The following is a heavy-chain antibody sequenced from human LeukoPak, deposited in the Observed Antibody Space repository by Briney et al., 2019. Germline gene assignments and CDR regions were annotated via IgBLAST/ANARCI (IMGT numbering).Heavy chain of an antibody. Sequence: SETLSLTCAVYGGSFSGYYWGWIRQPPGKGLEWIGSIFYTGNTYYNPSLKSRITISADTSKNQFSLELRFVTAADTAVYYCARLGASLEWDSGSFWGQGTLVTVSS. CDR1: GGSFSGYY. V-gene: IGHV4-34*12. D-gene: IGHD3-10*01. J-gene: IGHJ4*02. CDR2: IFYTGNT. CDR3: ARLGASLEWDSGSF.